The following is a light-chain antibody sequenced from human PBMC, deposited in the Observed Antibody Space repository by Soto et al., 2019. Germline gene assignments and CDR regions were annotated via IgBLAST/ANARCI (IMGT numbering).Light chain of an antibody. CDR2: VAS. Sequence: EIVLTQSPGTLSLSPGERATLSCRASQSVSSSYLAWYQQKPGQAPRLLIYVASSRPTGIPDRFSGSGSGKDFTLTISRLEPKDFAVYYSQQYGSSPLTFGGGTKVETK. J-gene: IGKJ4*01. V-gene: IGKV3-20*01. CDR1: QSVSSSY. CDR3: QQYGSSPLT.